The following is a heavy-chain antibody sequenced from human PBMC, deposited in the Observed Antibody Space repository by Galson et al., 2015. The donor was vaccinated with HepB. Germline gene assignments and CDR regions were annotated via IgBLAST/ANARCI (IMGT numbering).Heavy chain of an antibody. CDR3: ARRVGAIGGMDV. CDR2: IIPIFGTA. J-gene: IGHJ6*02. V-gene: IGHV1-69*13. Sequence: SVKVSCKASGGTFSSYAISWVRQAPGQGLEWMGGIIPIFGTANYAQKFQGRVTITADESTSTAYMELSSLRSEDTAVYYCARRVGAIGGMDVWGQGTTVTVSS. CDR1: GGTFSSYA. D-gene: IGHD1-26*01.